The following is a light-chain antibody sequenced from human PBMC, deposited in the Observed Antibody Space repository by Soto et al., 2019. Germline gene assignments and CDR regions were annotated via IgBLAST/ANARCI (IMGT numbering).Light chain of an antibody. CDR1: SSDVGRYNY. V-gene: IGLV2-8*01. CDR2: EVS. CDR3: SSYAGNSRYV. Sequence: QSALTQPPSASGSPGQSVTISCTGTSSDVGRYNYISWYQQRPGKAPKLIIYEVSKRPSGVPDRFSGFKYGNTASLTVSGLQAEDEADYYCSSYAGNSRYVFGTGTKLTVL. J-gene: IGLJ1*01.